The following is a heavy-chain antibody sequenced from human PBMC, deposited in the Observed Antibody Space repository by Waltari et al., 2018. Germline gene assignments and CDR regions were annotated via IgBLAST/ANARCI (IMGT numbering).Heavy chain of an antibody. Sequence: EVQLLESGGGLVQPGGSLRLSCAASGFTFSSYAMSWVRQAPGKGREWVSAIMGSGGSTYDADSVKGRFTISRDNSKNTLYLQMNSLRAEDTAVYYCAKDPNHIVVVPAASNWFDPWGQGTLVTVSS. J-gene: IGHJ5*02. V-gene: IGHV3-23*01. CDR2: IMGSGGST. D-gene: IGHD2-2*01. CDR1: GFTFSSYA. CDR3: AKDPNHIVVVPAASNWFDP.